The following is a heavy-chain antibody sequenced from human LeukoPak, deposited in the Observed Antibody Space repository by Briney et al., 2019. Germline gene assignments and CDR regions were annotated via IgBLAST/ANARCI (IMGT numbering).Heavy chain of an antibody. Sequence: PSETLSLTCSVSGGSISSYYWSWIRQPPGKGLEWIGFIYYSGRTSYNPSLKSRVTISVDTSKNQFSLRLNSVTAADTAVYYCASGYCGGACQLGGVDMWGQGTMVTVSS. J-gene: IGHJ3*02. V-gene: IGHV4-59*01. CDR1: GGSISSYY. CDR2: IYYSGRT. CDR3: ASGYCGGACQLGGVDM. D-gene: IGHD2-21*02.